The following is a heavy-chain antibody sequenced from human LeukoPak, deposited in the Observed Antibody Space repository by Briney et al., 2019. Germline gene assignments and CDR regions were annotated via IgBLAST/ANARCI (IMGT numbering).Heavy chain of an antibody. V-gene: IGHV1-2*02. J-gene: IGHJ4*02. CDR3: ARGQLWPVDY. CDR1: GYTLTGYF. D-gene: IGHD5-18*01. CDR2: INPKSGGT. Sequence: GASVKVSCKASGYTLTGYFIHWVRQAPGQGLEWMGWINPKSGGTNYAQKFQGRVTMTRDTSINTAYMEVSSLKSDDTAVYCCARGQLWPVDYWGQGTLVTVSS.